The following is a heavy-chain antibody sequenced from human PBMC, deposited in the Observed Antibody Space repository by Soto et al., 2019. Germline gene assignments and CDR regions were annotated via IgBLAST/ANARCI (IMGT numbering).Heavy chain of an antibody. V-gene: IGHV3-30-3*01. CDR3: AREGQVWSNWFDP. J-gene: IGHJ5*02. D-gene: IGHD2-8*02. CDR1: GFNFINYA. Sequence: PGGSLRLSCAASGFNFINYAIHWVRQAPGKGLEWVTVISYDGNNKYYADSVKGRFTISRDNSKNTVFLQMNSLRPDDTAVYYCAREGQVWSNWFDPWGQGTLVTVSS. CDR2: ISYDGNNK.